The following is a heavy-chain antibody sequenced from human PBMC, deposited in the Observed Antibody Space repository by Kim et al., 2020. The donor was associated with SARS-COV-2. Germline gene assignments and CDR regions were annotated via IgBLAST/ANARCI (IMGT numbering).Heavy chain of an antibody. D-gene: IGHD5-12*01. Sequence: QKFQGRVTITADESTSTAYMELSSLRSEDTAVYYCASRDGYMDYYYGMDVWGQGTTVTVSS. V-gene: IGHV1-69*01. J-gene: IGHJ6*02. CDR3: ASRDGYMDYYYGMDV.